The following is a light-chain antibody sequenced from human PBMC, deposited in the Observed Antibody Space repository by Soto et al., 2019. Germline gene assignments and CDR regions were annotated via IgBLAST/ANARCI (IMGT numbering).Light chain of an antibody. CDR2: GAS. CDR1: QNVANY. J-gene: IGKJ5*01. CDR3: QQYTNWPPIT. V-gene: IGKV3-15*01. Sequence: VAPSPSTRAVSRGAGDPLCCRASQNVANYLDWYQQTPGQAPLLLIYGASTRATGIPARFSGSGSGTDFTLTISSLQSEDFAVYYCQQYTNWPPITVGHGTRVEIK.